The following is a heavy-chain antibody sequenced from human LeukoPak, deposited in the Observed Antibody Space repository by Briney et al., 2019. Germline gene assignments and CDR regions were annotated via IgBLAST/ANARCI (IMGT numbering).Heavy chain of an antibody. CDR2: ISGGGGST. CDR1: GFTFSSYA. D-gene: IGHD6-19*01. V-gene: IGHV3-23*01. CDR3: AKNEYTSVWSLYYFDC. J-gene: IGHJ4*02. Sequence: GGSLRLSCAASGFTFSSYAMSWVRQAPGKGLGWVSAISGGGGSTYYADSVKGRFTISRDNSKNTVYLQMNSVRAEDTAVYYCAKNEYTSVWSLYYFDCWGQGTLVTVSS.